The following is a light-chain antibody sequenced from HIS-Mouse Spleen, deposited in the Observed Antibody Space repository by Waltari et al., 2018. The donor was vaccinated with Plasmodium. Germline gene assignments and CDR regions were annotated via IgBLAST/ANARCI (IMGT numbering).Light chain of an antibody. Sequence: DIQMTQSPSSLSASVGDRVTITCPGSQDISNYFNWYQQKPGKAPKLLIYDASNLETGVPSRFSGSGSETDFTFTISSLQPEDIATYYCQQYDNLPPLFTFGPGTKVDIK. V-gene: IGKV1-33*01. CDR2: DAS. CDR3: QQYDNLPPLFT. J-gene: IGKJ3*01. CDR1: QDISNY.